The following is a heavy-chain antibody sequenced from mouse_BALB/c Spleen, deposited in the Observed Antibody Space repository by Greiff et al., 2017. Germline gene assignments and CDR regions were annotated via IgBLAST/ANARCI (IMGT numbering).Heavy chain of an antibody. CDR1: GFNIKDTY. J-gene: IGHJ2*01. D-gene: IGHD1-1*02. V-gene: IGHV14-3*02. Sequence: EVKLQESGAELVKPGASVKLSCTASGFNIKDTYMHWVKQRPEQGLEWIGRIDPANGNTKYDPKFQGKATITADTSSNTAYLQLSSLTSEDTAVYYCARGLWFDYWGQGTTLTVSS. CDR2: IDPANGNT. CDR3: ARGLWFDY.